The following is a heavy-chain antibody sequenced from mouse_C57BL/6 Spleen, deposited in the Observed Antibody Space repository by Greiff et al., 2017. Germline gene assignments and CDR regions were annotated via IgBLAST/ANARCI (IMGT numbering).Heavy chain of an antibody. J-gene: IGHJ4*01. D-gene: IGHD4-1*01. CDR1: GYTFTSYW. CDR3: ARAALGYAMDY. CDR2: IDPSDSYT. Sequence: QVQLQQPGAELVQPGASVKLSCKASGYTFTSYWMQWVKQRPGPGLEWIGEIDPSDSYTNYNQKFKGKATLTVDTSSSTAYMQLSSRTSEDSAVYYCARAALGYAMDYWGQGTSVTVSS. V-gene: IGHV1-50*01.